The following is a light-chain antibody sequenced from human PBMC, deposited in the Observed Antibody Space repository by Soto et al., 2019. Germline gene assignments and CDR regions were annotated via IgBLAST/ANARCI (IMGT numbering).Light chain of an antibody. J-gene: IGLJ1*01. CDR2: GNS. CDR3: QSYDRSLSYV. Sequence: QSVLTQPPSVSGAPGQRVTISCTGSSSNIGAGYDVHWYQQLPGTVPKLLIYGNSNRPSGVPDRFSGSKSGTSASLAITGLQAEYEADYYCQSYDRSLSYVFGTGTKVTVL. CDR1: SSNIGAGYD. V-gene: IGLV1-40*01.